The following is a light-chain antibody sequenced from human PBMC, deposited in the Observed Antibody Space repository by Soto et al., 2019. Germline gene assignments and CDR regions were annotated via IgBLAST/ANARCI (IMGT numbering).Light chain of an antibody. Sequence: QSVLTQPPSVSGAPGQRVTISCTGSSSNIGAGYDVHWYQQLPGTAPKLLIYANNNRPSGVPDRFSGSKAGTSASLAVTGLHAEDEAYYYCQSYDSSLSVWVFGGGTKLTVL. V-gene: IGLV1-40*01. CDR1: SSNIGAGYD. J-gene: IGLJ3*02. CDR2: ANN. CDR3: QSYDSSLSVWV.